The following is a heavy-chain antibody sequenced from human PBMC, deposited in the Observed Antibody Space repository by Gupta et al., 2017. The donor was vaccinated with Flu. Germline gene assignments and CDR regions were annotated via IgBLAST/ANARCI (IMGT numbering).Heavy chain of an antibody. CDR2: INPSGGST. J-gene: IGHJ4*02. CDR3: ARDKEAGAARPLYYFDY. V-gene: IGHV1-46*01. CDR1: GYTFTSYY. D-gene: IGHD6-6*01. Sequence: QVQLVQSGAEVKKPGASVKVSCKASGYTFTSYYMHWVRQAPGQGLEWMGIINPSGGSTSYAQKFQGRVTMTRDTSTSTVYMELSSLRSEDTAVYYCARDKEAGAARPLYYFDYWGQGTLVTVSS.